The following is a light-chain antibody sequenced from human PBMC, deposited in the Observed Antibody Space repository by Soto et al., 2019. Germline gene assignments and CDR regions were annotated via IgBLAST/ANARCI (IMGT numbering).Light chain of an antibody. CDR2: GAS. V-gene: IGKV3-11*01. J-gene: IGKJ1*01. CDR3: QHSASPPST. CDR1: QSVNIY. Sequence: IVLTQSPATLSLSPGERATLSCRASQSVNIYLAWYQQKPGQAPRLLIYGASNRATGIPDRFSGSGSGTDFTLTISRLEPEDFIVYYCQHSASPPSTFAQGTKVDIK.